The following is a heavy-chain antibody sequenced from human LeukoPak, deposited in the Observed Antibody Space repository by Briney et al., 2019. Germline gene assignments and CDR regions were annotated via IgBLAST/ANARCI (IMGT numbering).Heavy chain of an antibody. CDR1: GYTFTGYY. D-gene: IGHD3-10*01. J-gene: IGHJ4*02. V-gene: IGHV1-46*01. CDR3: AREHLGQKNSGSRPGDY. Sequence: GASVKVSCKASGYTFTGYYMHWVRQAPGQGLGWMGIINPSGGSTSYAQKFQGRVTMTRDMSTSTVYMELSSLRSEDTAVYYCAREHLGQKNSGSRPGDYWGQGTLVSVSS. CDR2: INPSGGST.